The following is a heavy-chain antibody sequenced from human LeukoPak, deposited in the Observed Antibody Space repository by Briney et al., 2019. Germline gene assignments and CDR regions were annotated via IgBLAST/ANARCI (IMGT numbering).Heavy chain of an antibody. J-gene: IGHJ3*02. Sequence: GGSLRLSCAASGFTFDDYAMHWVQQAPGKGLEWVSGISWNSGSIGYADSVKGRFTISRDNAKNSLYLQMNSLRAEDTALYYCAKGYDILTGYYRDDASDIWGQGTMVTVSS. CDR1: GFTFDDYA. V-gene: IGHV3-9*01. CDR2: ISWNSGSI. D-gene: IGHD3-9*01. CDR3: AKGYDILTGYYRDDASDI.